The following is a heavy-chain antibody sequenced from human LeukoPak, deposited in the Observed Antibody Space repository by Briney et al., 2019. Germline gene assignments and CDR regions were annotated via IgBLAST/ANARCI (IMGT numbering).Heavy chain of an antibody. CDR2: IYYSGST. CDR3: AREGSSYGRNWFDP. CDR1: GGSISSSSYY. J-gene: IGHJ5*02. D-gene: IGHD5-18*01. V-gene: IGHV4-39*07. Sequence: SETLSLTCTVSGGSISSSSYYWGWIREPPGKGLEGIGSIYYSGSTYYNPSLKSRVTISVDTSKNQFSLKLSSVTAADTAVYYCAREGSSYGRNWFDPWGQGTLVTVSS.